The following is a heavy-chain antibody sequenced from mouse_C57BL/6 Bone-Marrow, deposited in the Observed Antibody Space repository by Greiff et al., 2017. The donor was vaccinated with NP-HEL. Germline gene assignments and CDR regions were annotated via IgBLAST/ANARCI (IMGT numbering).Heavy chain of an antibody. Sequence: VQRVESGAELARPGASVKLSCKASGYTFTSHGISWVKQRTGQGLEWIGEIYPRSGNTYYNEKFKGKATLTADKSSSTAYMELRSLTSEDSAVYFCARERNWYFDVWGTGTTVTVSS. CDR3: ARERNWYFDV. V-gene: IGHV1-81*01. J-gene: IGHJ1*03. CDR1: GYTFTSHG. CDR2: IYPRSGNT.